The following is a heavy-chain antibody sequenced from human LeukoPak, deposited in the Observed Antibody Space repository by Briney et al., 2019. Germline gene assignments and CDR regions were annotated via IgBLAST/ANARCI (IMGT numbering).Heavy chain of an antibody. V-gene: IGHV3-21*01. J-gene: IGHJ4*02. CDR1: GFTFSSYS. CDR2: ISCSSSYI. CDR3: ARLARLTGYLY. D-gene: IGHD3-9*01. Sequence: GGFLRISCAASGFTFSSYSMNWVRQAPGKGLELVFSISCSSSYIYYADSVKGRFTISRDNAKNSLYLQMNSLRAEYTAVYYCARLARLTGYLYWGQGTLVTVSS.